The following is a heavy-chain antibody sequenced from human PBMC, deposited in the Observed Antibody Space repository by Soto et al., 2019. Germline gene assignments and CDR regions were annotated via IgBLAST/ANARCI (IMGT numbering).Heavy chain of an antibody. V-gene: IGHV1-69*12. CDR2: IIPLFRTP. D-gene: IGHD5-18*01. J-gene: IGHJ6*02. CDR1: GDTFDTFA. Sequence: QVQLVQSGAEVVKPGSSVKVSCKASGDTFDTFAISWVRQSPGQGLEWMGGIIPLFRTPDYGQTFQGRVTITADESTSTAYRELSSLRSEDTAVYYCARDKDREQLGGNYYYTLDGWGQGTRVTVSS. CDR3: ARDKDREQLGGNYYYTLDG.